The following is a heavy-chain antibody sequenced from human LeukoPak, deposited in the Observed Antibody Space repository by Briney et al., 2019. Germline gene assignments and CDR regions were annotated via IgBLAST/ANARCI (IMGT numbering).Heavy chain of an antibody. D-gene: IGHD6-19*01. V-gene: IGHV5-51*01. CDR3: ARHSDITVADS. J-gene: IGHJ5*01. CDR2: IFPDDSDT. CDR1: GYSFTSYW. Sequence: GESLKISCKGSGYSFTSYWIACVRQMPGKGLEWMGIIFPDDSDTRYSPSFQGLITISADKSINTAYLQWGSLKASDTAMYYCARHSDITVADSWGQGTLVTVSS.